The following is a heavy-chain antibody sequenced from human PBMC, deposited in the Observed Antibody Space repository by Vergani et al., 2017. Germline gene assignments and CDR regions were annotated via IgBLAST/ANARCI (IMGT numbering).Heavy chain of an antibody. D-gene: IGHD3/OR15-3a*01. CDR1: GYTFTSYG. J-gene: IGHJ3*02. V-gene: IGHV1-18*01. CDR3: AAEKGLGAFDI. CDR2: ISAYNGNT. Sequence: QVQLVQSGAEVKKPGASVKVSCKASGYTFTSYGISWVRQAPGQGLEWMGWISAYNGNTNYAQKFQERVTITRDMSTSTAYMELSSLRSEDTAVYYCAAEKGLGAFDIWGQGTMVTVSS.